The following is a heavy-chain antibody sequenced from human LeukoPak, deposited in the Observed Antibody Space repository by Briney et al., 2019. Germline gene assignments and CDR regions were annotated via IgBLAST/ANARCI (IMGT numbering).Heavy chain of an antibody. D-gene: IGHD3-10*01. J-gene: IGHJ6*02. V-gene: IGHV3-30-3*01. Sequence: GGSLRLSCAASGFTFSSYAMHWVRQAPGKGLEWVAVISYDGSNKYYADSVKGRFTISRDNSKNTLYLQMNSLRAEDTAVYYCASSVVRGVYYYYYGMDVWGQGTTVTVSS. CDR3: ASSVVRGVYYYYYGMDV. CDR1: GFTFSSYA. CDR2: ISYDGSNK.